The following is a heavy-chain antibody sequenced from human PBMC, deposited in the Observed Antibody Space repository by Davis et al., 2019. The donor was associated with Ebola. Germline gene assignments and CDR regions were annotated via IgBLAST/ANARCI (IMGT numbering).Heavy chain of an antibody. Sequence: GGSLRLSCAASGFTFSSYAMTWVRQAPGKGLEWVSAISGSGGTTYYAGSVKGRFTVSRDNSKKTMYLQMNSLRAEDTAVYYCARIGLSFGVVKYHYGMDVWGKGTTVTVSS. V-gene: IGHV3-23*01. CDR3: ARIGLSFGVVKYHYGMDV. D-gene: IGHD3-3*01. CDR2: ISGSGGTT. CDR1: GFTFSSYA. J-gene: IGHJ6*04.